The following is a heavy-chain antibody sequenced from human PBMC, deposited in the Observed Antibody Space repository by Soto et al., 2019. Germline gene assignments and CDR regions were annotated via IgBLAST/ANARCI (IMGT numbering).Heavy chain of an antibody. CDR2: INAGNGNT. CDR3: ARAAPSITTFGEAYNWFDP. J-gene: IGHJ5*02. V-gene: IGHV1-3*01. Sequence: QVQLVQSGAEVKKPGASVKVSCKASGYTFTSYAMHWVRQAPGQRLEWMGWINAGNGNTKYSQKFQGRVTITRDTSASTAYMELSSLRSEDTAVYYCARAAPSITTFGEAYNWFDPWGQGTLVTVSS. D-gene: IGHD3-3*01. CDR1: GYTFTSYA.